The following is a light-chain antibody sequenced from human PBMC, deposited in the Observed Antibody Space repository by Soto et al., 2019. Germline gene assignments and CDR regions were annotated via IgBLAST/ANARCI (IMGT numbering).Light chain of an antibody. V-gene: IGKV1-33*01. CDR2: DAS. Sequence: DIQMTQSPSSLSASVGDTVTITCQASQDITNQINWYQQRPGKAPNLLIYDASHLETGVPSRFSGSGSGTYFTLTITSLQPEDFGTYYCQQSLSTPRTFGQGTKVEIK. J-gene: IGKJ1*01. CDR3: QQSLSTPRT. CDR1: QDITNQ.